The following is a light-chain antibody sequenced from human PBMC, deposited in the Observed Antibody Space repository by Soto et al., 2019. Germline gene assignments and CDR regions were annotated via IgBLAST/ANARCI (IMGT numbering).Light chain of an antibody. CDR3: QQRNSWPLT. CDR1: QNVGGY. Sequence: EIVLTQSPTTLSLSPGERATLSCRASQNVGGYLAWYQQKPGQAPRLLISDASNRAAGIPARFSGIGSGTDFTLTISSLEPEDFAVYYCQQRNSWPLTFGGGTKVEIK. V-gene: IGKV3-11*01. J-gene: IGKJ4*01. CDR2: DAS.